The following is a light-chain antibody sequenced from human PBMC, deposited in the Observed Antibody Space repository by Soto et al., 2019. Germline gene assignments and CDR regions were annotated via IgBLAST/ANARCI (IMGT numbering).Light chain of an antibody. CDR2: GNN. V-gene: IGLV1-44*01. CDR3: AVWDDSLNGVV. Sequence: QSVLTQPPSASGTPGQRVTISCSGRSSNIGSNIVNWYQQLPGTAPKVLIYGNNQRPSGVPDRFSGSKSGTSASLAISGLQSEDEADYHCAVWDDSLNGVVFGGGTKVTVL. CDR1: SSNIGSNI. J-gene: IGLJ2*01.